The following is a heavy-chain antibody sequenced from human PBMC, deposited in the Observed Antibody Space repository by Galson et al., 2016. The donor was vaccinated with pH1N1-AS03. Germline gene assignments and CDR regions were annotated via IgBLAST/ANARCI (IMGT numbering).Heavy chain of an antibody. CDR2: ISTDYGKT. CDR1: GYTFTRNS. D-gene: IGHD1-14*01. J-gene: IGHJ3*02. CDR3: ARSDSFDI. V-gene: IGHV1-3*04. Sequence: SVKVSCKASGYTFTRNSVHWLRQAPGQRLEWLGWISTDYGKTAYSQKFQGRVTITKDTSASTAYMELISLHSEDTAVYYCARSDSFDIWGQGTMVTVSS.